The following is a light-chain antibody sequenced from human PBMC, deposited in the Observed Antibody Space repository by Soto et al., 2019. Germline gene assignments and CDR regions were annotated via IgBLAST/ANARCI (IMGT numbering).Light chain of an antibody. J-gene: IGKJ2*01. V-gene: IGKV2-30*02. CDR1: QSLVLRNGDTF. CDR2: KVS. CDR3: MQGTHWPFT. Sequence: DAVMTQSPVSLPVTLGQPAAISCRSSQSLVLRNGDTFLNWFHQRPGQSPRRLIYKVSNRDSGVPDRFSGSGSGTDFTLRISRVEAEDVGIYYCMQGTHWPFTFGQGTKLEIK.